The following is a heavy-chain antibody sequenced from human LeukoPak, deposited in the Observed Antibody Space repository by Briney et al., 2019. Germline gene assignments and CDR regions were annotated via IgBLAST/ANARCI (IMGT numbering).Heavy chain of an antibody. CDR3: ARGVAAAGTTLDY. D-gene: IGHD6-13*01. V-gene: IGHV3-66*01. Sequence: GGSLRLSCAASGFTVSSSYMTWVRQAPGKGLEWVSVIYSGGTTYYADSVKGRFTISRDNSKNTLYLQMNSPRDEDTAVYYCARGVAAAGTTLDYWGQGTLVTVSS. CDR1: GFTVSSSY. CDR2: IYSGGTT. J-gene: IGHJ4*02.